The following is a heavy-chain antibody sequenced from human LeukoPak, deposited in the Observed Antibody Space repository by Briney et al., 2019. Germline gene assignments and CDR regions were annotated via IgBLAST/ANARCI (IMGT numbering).Heavy chain of an antibody. Sequence: PGGSLRLSCAASGFTFSSYAMSWVRQAPGKGLEWVSAISGSGGSTYYADSVKGWFTISRDNSKNTLYLQMNSLRAEDTAVYYCAKITGCSSTSCYSHWGQGTLVTVSS. J-gene: IGHJ4*02. D-gene: IGHD2-2*01. V-gene: IGHV3-23*01. CDR2: ISGSGGST. CDR1: GFTFSSYA. CDR3: AKITGCSSTSCYSH.